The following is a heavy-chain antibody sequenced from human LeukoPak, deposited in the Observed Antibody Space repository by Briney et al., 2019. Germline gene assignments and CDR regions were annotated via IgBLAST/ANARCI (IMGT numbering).Heavy chain of an antibody. D-gene: IGHD5-24*01. J-gene: IGHJ6*02. V-gene: IGHV4-59*08. CDR2: IYYSGTT. CDR3: ASSWMATPYGLDV. CDR1: GGSVSSYY. Sequence: PSETLSLTCTVSGGSVSSYYWSWIRQPPGKGLEWIGYIYYSGTTNYNPSLKSRVTISVDTSKNQFSLKLSSVTAADTAVYYCASSWMATPYGLDVWGQGTTVTVS.